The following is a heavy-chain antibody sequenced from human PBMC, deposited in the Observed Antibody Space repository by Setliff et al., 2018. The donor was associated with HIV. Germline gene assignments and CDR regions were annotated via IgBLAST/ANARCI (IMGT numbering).Heavy chain of an antibody. Sequence: PSETLSLTCTVSGDSISTDYWTWVRQAPGKGLEWVSAIGGSTGSTYYADSVKGRFTISTDNAKDSLFLQMNSLRAEDTAVYFCATILEAGVFRAFDYWGQGTLVTVSS. V-gene: IGHV3-23*01. CDR1: GDSISTDY. D-gene: IGHD2-8*01. J-gene: IGHJ4*02. CDR3: ATILEAGVFRAFDY. CDR2: IGGSTGST.